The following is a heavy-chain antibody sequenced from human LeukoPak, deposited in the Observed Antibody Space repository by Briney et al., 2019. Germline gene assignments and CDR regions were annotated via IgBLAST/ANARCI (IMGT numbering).Heavy chain of an antibody. CDR3: ARYGSGSYYNGPPFDY. D-gene: IGHD3-10*01. J-gene: IGHJ4*02. CDR2: IYYSGST. CDR1: GGSLSSYY. Sequence: SETLSLTCTVSGGSLSSYYWSWVRQPPGKGLEWIGYIYYSGSTKYNPSLTSRVTISVDKSKNKFSPKLSSVTAADTAVYYCARYGSGSYYNGPPFDYWGQGTLGTVS. V-gene: IGHV4-59*01.